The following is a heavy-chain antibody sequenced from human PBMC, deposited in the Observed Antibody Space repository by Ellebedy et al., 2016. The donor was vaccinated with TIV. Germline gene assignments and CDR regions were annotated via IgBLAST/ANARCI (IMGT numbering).Heavy chain of an antibody. CDR1: GGSISSYY. D-gene: IGHD4-17*01. J-gene: IGHJ4*02. CDR2: IYYSGST. V-gene: IGHV4-59*12. Sequence: SETLSLTCTVSGGSISSYYWSWIRQPPGKGLEWIGYIYYSGSTNYNPSLKSRVTISVDTSKNQFSLTLSSVTAADTALYYCAVLTTQPPKATYWGQGTLVTVSS. CDR3: AVLTTQPPKATY.